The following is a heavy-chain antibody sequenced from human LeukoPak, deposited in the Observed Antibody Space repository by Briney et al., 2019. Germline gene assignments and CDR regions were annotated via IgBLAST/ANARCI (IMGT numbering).Heavy chain of an antibody. CDR2: IYYSGST. D-gene: IGHD6-19*01. CDR1: GGSISSYY. CDR3: ARDQVERYSSGWNWYFDL. Sequence: KPSETLSLTCTVSGGSISSYYWSWIRQPPGKGLEWIGYIYYSGSTNYNPSLKSRVTISVDTSKNQFSLKLSSVTAADTAVYYCARDQVERYSSGWNWYFDLWGRGTLVTVSS. V-gene: IGHV4-59*01. J-gene: IGHJ2*01.